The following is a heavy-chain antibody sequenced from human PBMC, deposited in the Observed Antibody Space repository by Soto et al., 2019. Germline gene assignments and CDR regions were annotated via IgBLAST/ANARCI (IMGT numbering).Heavy chain of an antibody. J-gene: IGHJ4*02. Sequence: GGSLRLSCVASGFAFGSCDMHWVRQAPGKGLEWVALIAYDGSKTYYVDSVKGRFTISRDNSKNTLYLQMDSLRAEDTAVYYCAKGEVRGIIPSYFDYWGLGTLVTVSS. CDR2: IAYDGSKT. CDR1: GFAFGSCD. CDR3: AKGEVRGIIPSYFDY. D-gene: IGHD3-10*01. V-gene: IGHV3-30*18.